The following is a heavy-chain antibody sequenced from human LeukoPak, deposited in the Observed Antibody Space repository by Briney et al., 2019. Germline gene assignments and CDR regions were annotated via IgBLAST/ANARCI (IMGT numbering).Heavy chain of an antibody. CDR2: ISWNSGSI. CDR1: GFTFDDYA. V-gene: IGHV3-9*01. Sequence: GGSLRLSCAASGFTFDDYAMHWVRQAPGKGLEWVSGISWNSGSIGYADSVKGRFTISRDNAKNSLYLQMNSLRAEDTALYYCAKVRQYYYDSSGSNAFDIWGQGTMVTVSS. J-gene: IGHJ3*02. CDR3: AKVRQYYYDSSGSNAFDI. D-gene: IGHD3-22*01.